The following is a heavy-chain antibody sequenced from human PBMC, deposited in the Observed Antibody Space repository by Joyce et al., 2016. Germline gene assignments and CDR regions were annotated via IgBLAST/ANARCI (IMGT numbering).Heavy chain of an antibody. CDR3: ATRGSSGAYEY. CDR2: LDPEDGET. Sequence: EVQLVQSGAEVKKPGTTVRISCKVSGNTFTAYYMHWVQQAPGKGLEWLGILDPEDGETRYSEKFQARVTITADTSLDTVYMELTSLKSEDTAVYYCATRGSSGAYEYWGQGTLVTVSS. CDR1: GNTFTAYY. V-gene: IGHV1-69-2*01. D-gene: IGHD3-10*01. J-gene: IGHJ4*02.